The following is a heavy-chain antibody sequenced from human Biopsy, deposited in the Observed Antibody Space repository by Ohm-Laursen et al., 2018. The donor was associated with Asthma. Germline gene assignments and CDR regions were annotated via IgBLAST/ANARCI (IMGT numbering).Heavy chain of an antibody. CDR2: HDHEEGGT. V-gene: IGHV1-24*01. D-gene: IGHD4-17*01. J-gene: IGHJ4*02. CDR1: GYSLTDLS. CDR3: ASDFPKDYVRYNFQF. Sequence: ASVQVSCKISGYSLTDLSMHWVRQAPGQGLEWMGGHDHEEGGTVNARRFQGRVTMTEDTSTDTAYMELSSLSSDDTAVYYCASDFPKDYVRYNFQFWGQGTLVTVSS.